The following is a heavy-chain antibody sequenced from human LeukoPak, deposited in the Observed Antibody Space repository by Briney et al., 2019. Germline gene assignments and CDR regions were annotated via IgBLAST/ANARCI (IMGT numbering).Heavy chain of an antibody. Sequence: GGSLRLSCAASGFTFSSFAMSWVRQAPGKGLEWVSVISGSGGSTYYADSVKGRFTISRDNSKNTLYLQMNSLRAEDTAVYYCAKENCYGSGSLRYYYGMDVWGQGTTVTVSS. CDR1: GFTFSSFA. J-gene: IGHJ6*02. V-gene: IGHV3-23*01. CDR3: AKENCYGSGSLRYYYGMDV. CDR2: ISGSGGST. D-gene: IGHD3-10*01.